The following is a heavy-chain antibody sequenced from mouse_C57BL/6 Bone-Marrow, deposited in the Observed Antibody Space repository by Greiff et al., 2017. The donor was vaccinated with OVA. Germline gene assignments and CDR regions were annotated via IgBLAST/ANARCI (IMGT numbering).Heavy chain of an antibody. Sequence: EVQLQQSGGDLVKPGGSLKLSCAASGFTFSSYGMSWVRQTPDKRLEWVATISSGGSYTYYPDSVQGRFTISRDNAKNTLYLQMSSLKSEDTAMYYCARHSPPFYYYGSSYDYWGQGTTLTVSS. V-gene: IGHV5-6*01. CDR1: GFTFSSYG. J-gene: IGHJ2*01. CDR3: ARHSPPFYYYGSSYDY. CDR2: ISSGGSYT. D-gene: IGHD1-1*01.